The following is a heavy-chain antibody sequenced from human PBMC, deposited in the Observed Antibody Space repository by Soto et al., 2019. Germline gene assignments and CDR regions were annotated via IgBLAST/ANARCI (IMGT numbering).Heavy chain of an antibody. CDR1: GGSISSYY. V-gene: IGHV4-59*01. D-gene: IGHD3-22*01. Sequence: SETLSLTCTVSGGSISSYYWSWIRQPPGKGLEWIGYTYYSGSTNYNPSLKSRVTISVDTSKNQFSLELSSVTAADTAVYYCARGSDYYDSSGYYSPGPGFDYWGQGTLVTVSS. CDR3: ARGSDYYDSSGYYSPGPGFDY. CDR2: TYYSGST. J-gene: IGHJ4*02.